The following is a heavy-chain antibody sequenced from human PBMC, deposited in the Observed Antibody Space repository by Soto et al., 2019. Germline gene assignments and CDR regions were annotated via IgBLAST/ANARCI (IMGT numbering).Heavy chain of an antibody. D-gene: IGHD2-15*01. CDR1: GFAFSDSA. CDR2: ILYNGKYE. CDR3: ATTPGGAAY. V-gene: IGHV3-30*04. Sequence: PGGSLRLSCAASGFAFSDSAMHWVRQAPGKGLEWVSDILYNGKYEYYADSVKGRFTISRDNSKSTLYLQMNSLTPEDTAVYYCATTPGGAAYWGQGTLVTVSS. J-gene: IGHJ4*02.